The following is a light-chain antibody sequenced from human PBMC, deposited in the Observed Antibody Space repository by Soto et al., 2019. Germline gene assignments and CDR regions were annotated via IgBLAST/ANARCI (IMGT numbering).Light chain of an antibody. J-gene: IGLJ1*01. CDR1: SSDVGSYDL. Sequence: QSALTQPASVSGSPGQSITISCTGTSSDVGSYDLVSWYQQHPGKAPKLVIYEATKRPSGVSVRFSGSKSGNTASLTISGLQAEDEADYYCCSYAGASTYVFGIGTKLTVL. CDR2: EAT. CDR3: CSYAGASTYV. V-gene: IGLV2-23*01.